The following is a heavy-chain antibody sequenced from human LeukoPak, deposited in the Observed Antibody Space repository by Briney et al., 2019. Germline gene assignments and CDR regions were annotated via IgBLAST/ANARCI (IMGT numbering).Heavy chain of an antibody. Sequence: GGSLRLSCAASGFIFSSYTMNWVRQAPGKGPEGVSSISSSSTYIYYADSVKGRFTISRDNAKNSLYLQMNRLRAEDRAVYYCARGDRIAARPPRDYWGQGTLVTVSS. CDR3: ARGDRIAARPPRDY. CDR2: ISSSSTYI. J-gene: IGHJ4*02. CDR1: GFIFSSYT. V-gene: IGHV3-21*01. D-gene: IGHD6-6*01.